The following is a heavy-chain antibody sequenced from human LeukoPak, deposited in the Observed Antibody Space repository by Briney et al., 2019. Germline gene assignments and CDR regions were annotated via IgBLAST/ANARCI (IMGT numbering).Heavy chain of an antibody. Sequence: GASVKVSCKASGYTFTSYGISWVRQAPGQGLEWMGWISAYNGNTNYAQKLQGRVTMTTDTSTSTAYMELRSLRSDDTAVYYCARASNHYYYYGMDVWGQGTTVTVSS. CDR2: ISAYNGNT. J-gene: IGHJ6*02. CDR3: ARASNHYYYYGMDV. CDR1: GYTFTSYG. V-gene: IGHV1-18*01.